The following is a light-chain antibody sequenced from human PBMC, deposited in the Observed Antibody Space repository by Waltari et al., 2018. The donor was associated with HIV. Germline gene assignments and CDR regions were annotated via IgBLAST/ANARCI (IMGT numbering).Light chain of an antibody. Sequence: QVVLTQPPSASASLGAPFKLPCPRSSGHINYGIASHQQQPPKGPRFLMKLNSDGRHSKGDVNPDRFSGSSSGAERYLTISSLQSEDEADYFCQTWGTGIQVFGGGTRLTVL. J-gene: IGLJ2*01. V-gene: IGLV4-69*01. CDR3: QTWGTGIQV. CDR2: LNSDGRH. CDR1: SGHINYG.